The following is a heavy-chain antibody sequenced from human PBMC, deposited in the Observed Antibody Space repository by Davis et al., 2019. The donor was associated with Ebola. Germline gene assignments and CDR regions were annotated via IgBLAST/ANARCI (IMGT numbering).Heavy chain of an antibody. CDR1: GGTFSSYA. CDR2: INPNSGGT. Sequence: ASVKVSCKASGGTFSSYAISWVRQAPGQGLEWMGWINPNSGGTNYAQKFQGWVTMTRDTSISTAYMELSRLRSDDTAVYYCAKGIGIVLRFLDDYFDYWGQGTLVTVSS. D-gene: IGHD3-3*01. J-gene: IGHJ4*02. CDR3: AKGIGIVLRFLDDYFDY. V-gene: IGHV1-2*04.